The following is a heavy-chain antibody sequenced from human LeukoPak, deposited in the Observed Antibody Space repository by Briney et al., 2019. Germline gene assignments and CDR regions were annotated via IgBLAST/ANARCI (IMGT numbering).Heavy chain of an antibody. Sequence: GGSLRLSCAASGFTFTNYAMSWVRQAPGKGLEYVSAISNNGGSTYYADSVKDRFTISRDNSKNTLFLQMSSLRADDTAVYYCVKGRGVITTVTTHYFDYWGQGTLVTVSS. D-gene: IGHD4-11*01. J-gene: IGHJ4*02. CDR1: GFTFTNYA. V-gene: IGHV3-64D*09. CDR2: ISNNGGST. CDR3: VKGRGVITTVTTHYFDY.